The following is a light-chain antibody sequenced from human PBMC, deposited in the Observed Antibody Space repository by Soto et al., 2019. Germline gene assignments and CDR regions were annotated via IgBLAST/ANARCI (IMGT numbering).Light chain of an antibody. CDR1: QDITNF. V-gene: IGKV1-17*03. Sequence: DIQMTQSPSAVSASVGDRVTITCRASQDITNFLAWFQQKPGKVPERLIFGASSLQSGVPSRFSGSGSGTEFTLTISSLQPEDFATYYCLQHSSFPYTFGQGTRLE. CDR3: LQHSSFPYT. J-gene: IGKJ2*01. CDR2: GAS.